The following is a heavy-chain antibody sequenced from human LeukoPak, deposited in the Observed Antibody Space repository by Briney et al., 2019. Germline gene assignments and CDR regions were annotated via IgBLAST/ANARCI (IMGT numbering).Heavy chain of an antibody. CDR1: GYSIGSRNYY. CDR3: ASRSNDYGQGSYSEPFDV. J-gene: IGHJ4*02. CDR2: IHYTGAT. V-gene: IGHV4-39*01. Sequence: SETLSLTCTVSGYSIGSRNYYWGWIRQPPGKGLEWIGTIHYTGATYYNPSLKGRLTMFVDRSKNQFSLKMRSLTAADAALYLCASRSNDYGQGSYSEPFDVWGQGSLVVVSS. D-gene: IGHD3-10*01.